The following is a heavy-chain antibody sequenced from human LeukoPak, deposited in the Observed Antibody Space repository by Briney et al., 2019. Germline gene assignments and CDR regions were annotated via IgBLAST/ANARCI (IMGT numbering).Heavy chain of an antibody. J-gene: IGHJ4*02. CDR3: ARGGWYLDY. D-gene: IGHD6-19*01. CDR2: IYYSGST. Sequence: PSETLSLTCTVSGGSINNYYWTWIRQPPGKGLEWIGYIYYSGSTNYNPSLKSRATISVDTSKNQFSLKLSSVTAADTAVYYCARGGWYLDYWGQGTLVTVSS. CDR1: GGSINNYY. V-gene: IGHV4-59*01.